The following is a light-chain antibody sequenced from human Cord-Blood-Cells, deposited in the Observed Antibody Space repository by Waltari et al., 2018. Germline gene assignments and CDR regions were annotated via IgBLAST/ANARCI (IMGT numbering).Light chain of an antibody. V-gene: IGKV1-5*03. J-gene: IGKJ2*01. CDR2: KAS. Sequence: DIQMTQSPSTLSASVGDRVTITCRASQSISSWLAWYQQKPGKAPKLLIYKASSLESGVPTRFSGSGSGTEFTLTISSLQPDDFATYYCQQYNSYPYTFGQGTKLEIK. CDR3: QQYNSYPYT. CDR1: QSISSW.